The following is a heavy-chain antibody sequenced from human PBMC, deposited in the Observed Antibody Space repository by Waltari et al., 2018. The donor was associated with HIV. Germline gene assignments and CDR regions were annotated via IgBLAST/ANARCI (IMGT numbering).Heavy chain of an antibody. CDR3: AKAESFFHPPDY. CDR2: ISWNSDST. D-gene: IGHD1-26*01. V-gene: IGHV3-9*01. J-gene: IGHJ4*02. CDR1: GFPFDYVA. Sequence: EVQLVESGGGLVQPGRSLRLSCAAYGFPFDYVAMNWVRQVSGKGLEWVSGISWNSDSTGYADSVKGRFTISRDNAKTSLYLQMNSLRTEDTALYYCAKAESFFHPPDYWGQGTLVTVSS.